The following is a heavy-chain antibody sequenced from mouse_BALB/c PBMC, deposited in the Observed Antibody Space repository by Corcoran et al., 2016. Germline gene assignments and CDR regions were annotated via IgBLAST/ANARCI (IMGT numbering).Heavy chain of an antibody. CDR1: GFNIKDYY. CDR2: IDPENGNT. Sequence: EVQLQQSGAELVRPGALVKLSCKASGFNIKDYYMHRVKQRAEQGLEWIGWIDPENGNTIYDPKFQGKASITADTSSNTAYLQLSSLTSEDTAVYYCASIYYDYAWFAYWGQGTLVTVSA. J-gene: IGHJ3*01. V-gene: IGHV14-1*02. CDR3: ASIYYDYAWFAY. D-gene: IGHD2-4*01.